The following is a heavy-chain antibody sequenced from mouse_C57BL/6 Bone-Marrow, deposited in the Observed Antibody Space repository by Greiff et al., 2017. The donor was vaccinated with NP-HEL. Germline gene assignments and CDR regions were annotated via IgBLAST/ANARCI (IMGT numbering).Heavy chain of an antibody. Sequence: EVHLVESGGGLVQPGGSLSLSCAASGFTFTDYYMSWVRQPPGKALEWLGFIRNKANGYTTEYSASVKGRFTISRDNSQSILYLQMNALRAEDSATYYCARYRGRDYDWFAYWGQGTLVTVSA. CDR1: GFTFTDYY. J-gene: IGHJ3*01. V-gene: IGHV7-3*01. CDR2: IRNKANGYTT. CDR3: ARYRGRDYDWFAY. D-gene: IGHD2-4*01.